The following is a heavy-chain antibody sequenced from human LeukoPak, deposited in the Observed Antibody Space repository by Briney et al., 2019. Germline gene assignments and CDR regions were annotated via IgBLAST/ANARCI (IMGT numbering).Heavy chain of an antibody. CDR1: GFTFSSYW. CDR3: ARGERSKYYDFWSGSRAGYDY. J-gene: IGHJ4*02. V-gene: IGHV3-74*01. CDR2: INTDGSST. D-gene: IGHD3-3*01. Sequence: GGSLRLSCAASGFTFSSYWMHWVRQAPGKGLVWVSRINTDGSSTSYADSVKGRFTISRDNAKNTLYLQMNSLRAEDTAVYYCARGERSKYYDFWSGSRAGYDYWGQGTLVTVSS.